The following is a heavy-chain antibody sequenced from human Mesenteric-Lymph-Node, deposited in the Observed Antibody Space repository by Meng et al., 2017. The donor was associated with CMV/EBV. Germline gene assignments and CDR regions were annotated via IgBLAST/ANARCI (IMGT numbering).Heavy chain of an antibody. V-gene: IGHV3-21*01. CDR1: GFTFSSYS. CDR2: ISSSSSYI. J-gene: IGHJ4*02. Sequence: GGSLRLSCAASGFTFSSYSMNWVRQAPGKGLESVSSISSSSSYIYYADSVKGRFTISRDNAKNSLYLQMNSLRAEDTGVYYCASGTRSGTSAIDYWGQGTLVTVSS. CDR3: ASGTRSGTSAIDY. D-gene: IGHD1-26*01.